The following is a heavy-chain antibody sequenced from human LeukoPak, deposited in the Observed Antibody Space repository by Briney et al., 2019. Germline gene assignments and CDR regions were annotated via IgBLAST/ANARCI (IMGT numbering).Heavy chain of an antibody. V-gene: IGHV5-51*01. CDR2: IYPGDSDT. J-gene: IGHJ4*02. CDR3: ARQGGSYWSHFDY. CDR1: GYYFTSYW. Sequence: GESLKISCKGSGYYFTSYWIGWVRQMPGKGLEWMGIIYPGDSDTRYSPSLQGQVTISADKSISTAYLQWSSLKASDTAMYYCARQGGSYWSHFDYWGQGTLVTVSS. D-gene: IGHD1-26*01.